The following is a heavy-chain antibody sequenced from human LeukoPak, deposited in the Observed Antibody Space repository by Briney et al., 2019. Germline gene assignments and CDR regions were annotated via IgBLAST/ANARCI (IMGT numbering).Heavy chain of an antibody. J-gene: IGHJ6*02. D-gene: IGHD6-19*01. V-gene: IGHV3-7*01. CDR1: GFTLSSYW. CDR3: ARLKQWLVRDYYYYGMDV. CDR2: IKQDGSEK. Sequence: GGSLRLSCAASGFTLSSYWMSWVRQAPGKGLEWVANIKQDGSEKYYVYSGKVLFTIYRENTKNSLYLQMNSLRAEDTAVYYCARLKQWLVRDYYYYGMDVWGQGTTVTVSS.